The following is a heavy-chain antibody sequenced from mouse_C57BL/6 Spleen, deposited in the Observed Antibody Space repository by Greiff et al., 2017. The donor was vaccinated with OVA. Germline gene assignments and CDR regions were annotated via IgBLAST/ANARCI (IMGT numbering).Heavy chain of an antibody. D-gene: IGHD3-3*01. CDR2: ISYDGSN. V-gene: IGHV3-6*01. CDR1: GYSITSGYY. Sequence: EVQLVESGPGLVKPSQSLSLTCSVTGYSITSGYYWNWIRQFPGNKLEWMGYISYDGSNNYNPSLKNRISITRDTSKNQFFLKLNSVTTEDTATYYCARFRDRDFDYWGQGTTLTVSS. J-gene: IGHJ2*01. CDR3: ARFRDRDFDY.